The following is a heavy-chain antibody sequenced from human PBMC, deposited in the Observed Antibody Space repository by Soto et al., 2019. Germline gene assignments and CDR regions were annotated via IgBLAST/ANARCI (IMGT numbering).Heavy chain of an antibody. CDR3: AHRPSYCSGGSCYSGFDY. J-gene: IGHJ4*02. CDR1: GFSLSTSGVG. V-gene: IGHV2-5*02. CDR2: IYWDDDK. Sequence: SGPTLVNPTQTLTLTCTFSGFSLSTSGVGVGWIRQPPGKALEWLALIYWDDDKRYSPSLKSRLTITKDTSKNQVVLTMTNMEPVDTATSYCAHRPSYCSGGSCYSGFDYWGQGTLVTVSS. D-gene: IGHD2-15*01.